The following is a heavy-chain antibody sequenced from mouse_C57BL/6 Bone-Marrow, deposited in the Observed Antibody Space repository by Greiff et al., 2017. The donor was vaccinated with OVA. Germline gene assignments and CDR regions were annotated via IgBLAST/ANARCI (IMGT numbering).Heavy chain of an antibody. Sequence: VQVVESGPELVKPGASVKISCKASGYAFSSSWMNWVKQRPGKGLEWIGRIYPGDGDTNYNGKFKGKATLTADKSSSTAYMQLSSLTSEDSAVYFCARQLRPPYFDYWGQGTTLTVSS. V-gene: IGHV1-82*01. D-gene: IGHD3-2*02. CDR1: GYAFSSSW. J-gene: IGHJ2*01. CDR2: IYPGDGDT. CDR3: ARQLRPPYFDY.